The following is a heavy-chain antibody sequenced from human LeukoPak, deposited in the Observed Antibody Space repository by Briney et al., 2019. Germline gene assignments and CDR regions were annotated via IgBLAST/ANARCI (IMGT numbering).Heavy chain of an antibody. CDR2: IKRDGREK. Sequence: GGSLRLSCAASGFTFNSYWMKWVRQAPGKGLEWVANIKRDGREKYYVDSVKGRFTISRDNDKNSLDLQMNSLRVEDTAVYYCARLGPASSGWPESFDYWGQGTLVTVSS. CDR1: GFTFNSYW. D-gene: IGHD6-19*01. J-gene: IGHJ4*02. V-gene: IGHV3-7*03. CDR3: ARLGPASSGWPESFDY.